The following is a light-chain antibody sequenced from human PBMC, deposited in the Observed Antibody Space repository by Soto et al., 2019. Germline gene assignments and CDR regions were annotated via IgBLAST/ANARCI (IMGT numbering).Light chain of an antibody. V-gene: IGKV1-5*01. CDR3: QQYPTYSSPT. CDR1: QTISTR. Sequence: RMAQSPPTLSASIGDTITITCRASQTISTRLAWYQQKPGKAPKVIMYDAFILQTGVPTRFSASGGGSEFTLTISSLQPDDFATYYCQQYPTYSSPTFGGGTKVDIK. CDR2: DAF. J-gene: IGKJ4*01.